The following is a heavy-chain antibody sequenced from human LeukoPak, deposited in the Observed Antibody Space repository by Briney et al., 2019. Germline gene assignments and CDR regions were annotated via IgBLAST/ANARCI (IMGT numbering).Heavy chain of an antibody. J-gene: IGHJ4*02. D-gene: IGHD6-6*01. Sequence: SETLSLTCTVSGDSISSGAYYWTWVRQYPGTGLEWIGYISHIGTTYNNPSLKSRVSISVDTSTNQFSLKLSPVTAADTAVYYWARGIAALNWGQGTLVTVSS. CDR3: ARGIAALN. V-gene: IGHV4-31*03. CDR2: ISHIGTT. CDR1: GDSISSGAYY.